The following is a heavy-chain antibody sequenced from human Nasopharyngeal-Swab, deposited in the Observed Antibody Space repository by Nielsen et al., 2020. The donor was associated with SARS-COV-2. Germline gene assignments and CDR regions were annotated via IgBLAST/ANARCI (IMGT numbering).Heavy chain of an antibody. CDR1: GASIISYY. CDR2: MYYSGST. CDR3: ARPGGSGDPYWYFDL. V-gene: IGHV4-59*01. J-gene: IGHJ2*01. Sequence: SETLSLTCSVSGASIISYYWSWIRQPPGKGLEWIGYMYYSGSTSHNPSLKSRVTISVDTSKNQISLKLTSVTAADTAVYYCARPGGSGDPYWYFDLWGRGTLVTVSS. D-gene: IGHD3-16*01.